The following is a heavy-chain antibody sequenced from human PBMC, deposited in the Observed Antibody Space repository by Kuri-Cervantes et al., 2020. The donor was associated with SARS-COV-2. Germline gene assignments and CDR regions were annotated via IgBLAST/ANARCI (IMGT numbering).Heavy chain of an antibody. V-gene: IGHV3-53*01. J-gene: IGHJ4*02. D-gene: IGHD3-10*01. CDR1: GFTVSSNY. CDR2: VYSNGNT. Sequence: GGSLRLSCAASGFTVSSNYMSWVRQAPGKGLEWVSVVYSNGNTYYADSVKGRFTVSRDNAKNTLYLQMNSLRAEDTAIYYCAKSPFRFGESPFDDWGLGTLVTVSS. CDR3: AKSPFRFGESPFDD.